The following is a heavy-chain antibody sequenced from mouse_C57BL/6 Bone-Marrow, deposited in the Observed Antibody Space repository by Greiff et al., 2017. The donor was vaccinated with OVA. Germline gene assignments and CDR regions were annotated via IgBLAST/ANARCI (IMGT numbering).Heavy chain of an antibody. CDR2: SRNKANDYTT. CDR3: ARDERMVTTGGFAY. D-gene: IGHD2-2*01. CDR1: GFTFSDFY. V-gene: IGHV7-1*01. J-gene: IGHJ3*01. Sequence: EVQRVESGGGLVQSGRSLRLSCATSGFTFSDFYMEWVRHAPGKGLEWIAASRNKANDYTTEYSASVKGRFIVSRDTSQSILYLQMNALRAEDTAIYYCARDERMVTTGGFAYWGQGTLVTVSA.